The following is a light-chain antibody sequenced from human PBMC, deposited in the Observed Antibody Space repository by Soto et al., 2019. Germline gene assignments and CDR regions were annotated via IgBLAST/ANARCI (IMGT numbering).Light chain of an antibody. V-gene: IGLV1-44*01. CDR1: SSNIGSNT. CDR2: TND. J-gene: IGLJ3*02. CDR3: AAWDDRLNGWV. Sequence: QPVLTQPPSASGTPGQRVTISCSGSSSNIGSNTENWYQHLPGTAPKVLIYTNDQRPSGVPDRLSGSKSGTSASLAISGLQSEDEAEYFCAAWDDRLNGWVFGGGTKLTVL.